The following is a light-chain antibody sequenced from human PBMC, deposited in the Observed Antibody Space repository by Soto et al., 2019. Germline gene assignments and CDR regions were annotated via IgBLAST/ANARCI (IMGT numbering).Light chain of an antibody. CDR1: QSVSSSH. CDR2: GAS. J-gene: IGKJ4*01. CDR3: QQHSNWPLT. Sequence: EIVLTQSPGTLSSSPGERATLSCRASQSVSSSHLAWYQQKPGQAPRLLIYGASSRATGIPDRFSGSGSGTDFTLTISSLEPEDFTVYYCQQHSNWPLTFGGGTRVEIK. V-gene: IGKV3-20*01.